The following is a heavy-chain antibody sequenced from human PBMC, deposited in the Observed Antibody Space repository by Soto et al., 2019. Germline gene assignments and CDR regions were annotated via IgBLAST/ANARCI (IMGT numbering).Heavy chain of an antibody. J-gene: IGHJ6*02. CDR2: INSDGSST. CDR1: GFTFCSYW. V-gene: IGHV3-74*01. D-gene: IGHD6-13*01. CDR3: ARRQISPPTRGAASARGAMDV. Sequence: GGSPRLSCAASGFTFCSYWMHWVRQEPGKGLVWVSRINSDGSSTSYADSVKGRFTISRDNSKNTLYLQMSSLRAEDTAVYYCARRQISPPTRGAASARGAMDVWGQGTTLTVSS.